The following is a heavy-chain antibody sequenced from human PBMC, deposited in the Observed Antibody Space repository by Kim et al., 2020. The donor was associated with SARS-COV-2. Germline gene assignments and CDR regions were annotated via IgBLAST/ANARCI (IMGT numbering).Heavy chain of an antibody. V-gene: IGHV5-10-1*01. Sequence: GESLKISCKGSGYSFPSYWISWVRQMPGKGLEWMGRIDPSDSYTNYSPSFQGHVTISADKSISTAYLQWSSLKASDTAMYYCASQSEYNWNGGGSFDYWGQGTLVTVSS. CDR2: IDPSDSYT. J-gene: IGHJ4*02. CDR3: ASQSEYNWNGGGSFDY. D-gene: IGHD1-1*01. CDR1: GYSFPSYW.